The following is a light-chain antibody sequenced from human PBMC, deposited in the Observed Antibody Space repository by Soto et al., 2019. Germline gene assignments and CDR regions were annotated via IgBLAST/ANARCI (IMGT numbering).Light chain of an antibody. Sequence: EIVMTQSPATLSVSPGERATLSCRASQSVSSNLAWYQQKPGQAPRLLIYGSSTRATGIPARFSGSGSGTDFTLTISSVQAEDVAVYYCQQYYDSPLTFGQGTR. CDR2: GSS. J-gene: IGKJ5*01. V-gene: IGKV3-15*01. CDR3: QQYYDSPLT. CDR1: QSVSSN.